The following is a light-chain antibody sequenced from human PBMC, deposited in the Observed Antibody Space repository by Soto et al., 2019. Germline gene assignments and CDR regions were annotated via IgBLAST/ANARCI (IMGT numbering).Light chain of an antibody. CDR2: EVT. J-gene: IGLJ2*01. Sequence: QSALIQPPSVSGSPGQSVTISCTGTSGDIGGYNYVSWYQQHPGKAPKLLISEVTNRPSGVSNRFSGSKSGNTASLTISGLQAEDEADYYCSSYTTNITPVVFGGGTKVTVL. V-gene: IGLV2-14*01. CDR3: SSYTTNITPVV. CDR1: SGDIGGYNY.